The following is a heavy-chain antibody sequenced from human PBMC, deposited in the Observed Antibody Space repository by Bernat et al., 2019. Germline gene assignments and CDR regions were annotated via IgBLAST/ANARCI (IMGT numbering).Heavy chain of an antibody. Sequence: EVQLLESGGGLVQPGGSLRLSCAASGFTFSSYAMSWVRQAPGKGLEWVSAISGSGGSTYYADSVKGRFTISRDNSKNTLYLQMNSLRAEDTAVYYCAKDYCSSTSCYFDYYYGMDVWGQGTTVTVSS. CDR2: ISGSGGST. J-gene: IGHJ6*02. D-gene: IGHD2-2*01. CDR1: GFTFSSYA. V-gene: IGHV3-23*01. CDR3: AKDYCSSTSCYFDYYYGMDV.